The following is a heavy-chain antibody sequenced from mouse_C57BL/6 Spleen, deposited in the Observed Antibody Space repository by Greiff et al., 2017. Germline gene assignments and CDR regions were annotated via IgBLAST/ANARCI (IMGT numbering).Heavy chain of an antibody. CDR1: GFHIKNTY. Sequence: EVQLQQSVAELVRPGASVKLSCTASGFHIKNTYMHWVKQRPEQGLEWIGRIDPANGNTKYAPQFKGKATLTADTSSNTAYLQLSSLTSEDTAIYYCAGRDGYEYHWYYDVWGTGTTVTVAS. J-gene: IGHJ1*03. CDR2: IDPANGNT. CDR3: AGRDGYEYHWYYDV. V-gene: IGHV14-3*01. D-gene: IGHD2-4*01.